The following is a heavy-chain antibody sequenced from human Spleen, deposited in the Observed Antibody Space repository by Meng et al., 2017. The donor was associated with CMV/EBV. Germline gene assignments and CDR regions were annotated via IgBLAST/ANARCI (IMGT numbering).Heavy chain of an antibody. J-gene: IGHJ4*02. CDR2: IKQDGREK. CDR1: GFTFSSYW. V-gene: IGHV3-7*01. Sequence: SLSLSCASSGFTFSSYWLTWVRQAPGKGLEWVANIKQDGREKYYVDSVKGRFTISRDNAKNSLYLQMNSLRAEDTAVYYCAHSPDYWGQGTLVTVSS. CDR3: AHSPDY. D-gene: IGHD4-11*01.